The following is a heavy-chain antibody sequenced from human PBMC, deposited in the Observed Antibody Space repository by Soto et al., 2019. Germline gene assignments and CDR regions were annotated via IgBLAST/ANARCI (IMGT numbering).Heavy chain of an antibody. Sequence: GGSLRLSCAASGFTFSGYSMNWVRQAPGKGLEWVSYITSSSSTIYYTDSVKGRFTISRDNAKNSLYLQMNSLRAEDTAVYYCATYVDYSYYFDYWGQGTLVTVSS. CDR2: ITSSSSTI. CDR1: GFTFSGYS. J-gene: IGHJ4*02. V-gene: IGHV3-48*01. D-gene: IGHD4-17*01. CDR3: ATYVDYSYYFDY.